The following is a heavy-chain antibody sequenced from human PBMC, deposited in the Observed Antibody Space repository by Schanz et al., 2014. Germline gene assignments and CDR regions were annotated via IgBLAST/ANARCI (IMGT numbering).Heavy chain of an antibody. CDR3: AKSQGSSFDS. D-gene: IGHD6-13*01. Sequence: DVHLLESGGGLVQPGGSLRLSCAASGFGFSSYSMNWVRQAPGKGLEWVSAISGSGGSTYYADSVKGRFTISRDNSKNTLYLQMNSLRAEDTAVYYCAKSQGSSFDSWGQGTLVTVSS. CDR1: GFGFSSYS. J-gene: IGHJ4*02. V-gene: IGHV3-23*01. CDR2: ISGSGGST.